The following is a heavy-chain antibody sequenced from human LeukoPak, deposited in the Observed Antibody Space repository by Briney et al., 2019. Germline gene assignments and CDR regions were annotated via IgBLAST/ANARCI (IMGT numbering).Heavy chain of an antibody. CDR1: GFIVSSNY. CDR2: IYSGGGT. V-gene: IGHV3-66*01. D-gene: IGHD2-2*01. CDR3: ARDRCSSTSCYDYYYYGMDV. J-gene: IGHJ6*02. Sequence: GESLRLSCAASGFIVSSNYMSWVRQAPGKGLEWVSVIYSGGGTYYAGSVKGRFTISRDNSKNTLYLQMNSLRAEDTAVYYCARDRCSSTSCYDYYYYGMDVWGQGTTVTVSS.